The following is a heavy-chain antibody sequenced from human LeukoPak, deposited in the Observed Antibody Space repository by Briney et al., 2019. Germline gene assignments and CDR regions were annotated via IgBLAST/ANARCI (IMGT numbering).Heavy chain of an antibody. Sequence: PSETLSLTCTVSGGSISSYYWSWIRQPAGKGLEWIGRIYTSGSTNYNPSLKGRVTMSVDTSKNQFSLKLSSVTAADTAVYYCARRNGDYVSDAFDIWGQGTMVTVSS. CDR3: ARRNGDYVSDAFDI. V-gene: IGHV4-4*07. J-gene: IGHJ3*02. CDR2: IYTSGST. CDR1: GGSISSYY. D-gene: IGHD4-17*01.